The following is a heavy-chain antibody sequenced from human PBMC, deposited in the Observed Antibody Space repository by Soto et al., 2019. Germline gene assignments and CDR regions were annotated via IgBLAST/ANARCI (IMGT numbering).Heavy chain of an antibody. CDR3: ARDGTYNWNYFDY. V-gene: IGHV4-59*01. J-gene: IGHJ4*02. CDR1: GGSINNYY. Sequence: SETLSLTCTVSGGSINNYYWNWIRQPPGKGLEWIGFIYYSGSANYNPSLKSRVTIPLHTSKNQFSLRLSSVTAADTAVYYCARDGTYNWNYFDYWGQGTLVTVSS. D-gene: IGHD1-20*01. CDR2: IYYSGSA.